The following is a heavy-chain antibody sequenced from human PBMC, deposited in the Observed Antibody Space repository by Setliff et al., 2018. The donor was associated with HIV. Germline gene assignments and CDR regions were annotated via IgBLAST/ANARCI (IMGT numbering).Heavy chain of an antibody. CDR2: VYFSGST. D-gene: IGHD3-10*01. J-gene: IGHJ5*02. Sequence: SETLSLTCSVSGASITSGIYYWAWIRQPAGKGLEFIGRVYFSGSTNYNPSLKSRVTMSIDTSKNQFSLKLSSVTAADTAVYYCARGLWFGGSYWFDPWGQGTLVTVSS. V-gene: IGHV4-61*10. CDR1: GASITSGIYY. CDR3: ARGLWFGGSYWFDP.